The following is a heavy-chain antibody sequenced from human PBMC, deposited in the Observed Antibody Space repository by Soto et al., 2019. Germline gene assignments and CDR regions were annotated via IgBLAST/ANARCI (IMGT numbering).Heavy chain of an antibody. CDR2: IIPIFGTA. J-gene: IGHJ2*01. CDR3: ARSYYYDSSGYYRYWYFDL. Sequence: EASVKVSCKASGGTFSSYAISWVRQAPGQGLEWMGGIIPIFGTANYAQKFQGRVTITADESTSTAYMELSSLRSEDTAVYYCARSYYYDSSGYYRYWYFDLWGRGTLVTVSS. V-gene: IGHV1-69*13. D-gene: IGHD3-22*01. CDR1: GGTFSSYA.